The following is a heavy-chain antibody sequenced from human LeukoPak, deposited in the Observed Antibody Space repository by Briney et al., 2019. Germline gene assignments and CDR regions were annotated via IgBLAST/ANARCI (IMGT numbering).Heavy chain of an antibody. Sequence: PSETLSLTCTVSGYSISSDYYWGWIRQPPGKGLEWIGSIHHSGRTYYNPSLKSRVTISVDTSKNQFSLKLSSVTAADTAVYYCARLIRIAAAGKSDYWGQGTLVTVSS. V-gene: IGHV4-38-2*02. CDR1: GYSISSDYY. CDR2: IHHSGRT. CDR3: ARLIRIAAAGKSDY. D-gene: IGHD6-13*01. J-gene: IGHJ4*02.